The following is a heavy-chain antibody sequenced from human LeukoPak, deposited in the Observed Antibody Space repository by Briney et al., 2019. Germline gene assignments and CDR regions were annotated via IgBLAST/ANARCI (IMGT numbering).Heavy chain of an antibody. CDR3: ARGRPRYYDSSGLRWFDP. J-gene: IGHJ5*02. V-gene: IGHV4-34*01. CDR1: DGSFSGYY. Sequence: SETLSLTCADYDGSFSGYYWSWIRQPPGKGLEWIGEINHSGSTNYNPSLKSRVTISVDTSKNQFSLKLSSVTAADTAVYYCARGRPRYYDSSGLRWFDPWGQGTLVTVSS. D-gene: IGHD3-22*01. CDR2: INHSGST.